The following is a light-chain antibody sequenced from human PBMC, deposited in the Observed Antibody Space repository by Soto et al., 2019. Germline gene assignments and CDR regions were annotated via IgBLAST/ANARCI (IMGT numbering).Light chain of an antibody. CDR3: QQYNNWPLYT. CDR2: GAS. J-gene: IGKJ2*01. CDR1: QSVSSN. Sequence: EIVMTQSPATLSVSPGERATLSCRASQSVSSNLAWYQQKPGQAPRLLIYGASTRATVIPARFSGSGSGTEFALIISSRQSEDFAVYYCQQYNNWPLYTFGQGTKLEIK. V-gene: IGKV3-15*01.